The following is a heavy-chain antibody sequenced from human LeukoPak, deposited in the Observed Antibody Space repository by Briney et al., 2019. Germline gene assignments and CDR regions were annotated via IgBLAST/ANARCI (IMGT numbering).Heavy chain of an antibody. CDR2: ISHDESTK. CDR3: ARGMTYYDSGSYYLYALDV. V-gene: IGHV3-30*03. J-gene: IGHJ6*02. D-gene: IGHD3-10*01. Sequence: GRSLRLSCAASGFIFSGYGMHWVRQAPGKGLERVALISHDESTKHYADSVKGRFTISRDNSKNTLYLQMNNLRVEDTAVYFCARGMTYYDSGSYYLYALDVWGQGTTVTVSS. CDR1: GFIFSGYG.